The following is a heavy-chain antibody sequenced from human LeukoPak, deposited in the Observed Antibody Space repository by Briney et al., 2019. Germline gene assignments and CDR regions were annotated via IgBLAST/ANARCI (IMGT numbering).Heavy chain of an antibody. Sequence: PGGSLRLSCAASGFSFSSYEMNWVRRAPGKGLEWVSYISYSGTPIYYSDSVKGRFTISRDNAKSSLYLQMNSLRAEDTAVYYCATVGRAARPGHWGQGTLVTVSA. V-gene: IGHV3-48*03. CDR1: GFSFSSYE. D-gene: IGHD6-6*01. J-gene: IGHJ4*02. CDR3: ATVGRAARPGH. CDR2: ISYSGTPI.